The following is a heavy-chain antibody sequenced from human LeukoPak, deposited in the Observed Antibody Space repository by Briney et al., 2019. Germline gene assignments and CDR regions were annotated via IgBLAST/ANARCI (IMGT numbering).Heavy chain of an antibody. J-gene: IGHJ4*02. Sequence: ASVRVSCKASGYPFTGYYIHWVRQAPGQGLEWMGWINPNSGGTNYAQKFQGRVTMTSDTSITTAYMDLSRLTSDDTAVYYCATTPTNYYGSGASDYFDYWGQGTLVTVSS. V-gene: IGHV1-2*02. CDR2: INPNSGGT. D-gene: IGHD3-10*01. CDR3: ATTPTNYYGSGASDYFDY. CDR1: GYPFTGYY.